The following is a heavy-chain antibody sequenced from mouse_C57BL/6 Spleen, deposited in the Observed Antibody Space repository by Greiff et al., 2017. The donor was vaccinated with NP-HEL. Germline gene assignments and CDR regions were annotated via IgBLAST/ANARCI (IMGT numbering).Heavy chain of an antibody. V-gene: IGHV1-26*01. CDR1: GYTFTDYY. J-gene: IGHJ3*01. D-gene: IGHD4-1*01. CDR2: INPNNGGT. CDR3: ARWASSGTGFAY. Sequence: EVQLQQSGPELVKPGASVKISCKASGYTFTDYYMNWVKQSHGKSLEWIGDINPNNGGTSYNQKFKGKATLTVDKSSSTAYMELRSLTSDDSAVYYCARWASSGTGFAYWGQGTLVTVSA.